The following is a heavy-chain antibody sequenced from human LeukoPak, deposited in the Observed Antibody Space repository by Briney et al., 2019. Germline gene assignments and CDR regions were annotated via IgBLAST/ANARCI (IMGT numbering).Heavy chain of an antibody. CDR1: GLTFSSYG. CDR3: ASPAAISNFDY. D-gene: IGHD2-2*02. CDR2: ISYDGSNK. V-gene: IGHV3-30*03. Sequence: PGGSLRLSCAASGLTFSSYGMHWVRQAPGKGLEWVAVISYDGSNKYYADSVKGRFTISRDNSKNTLYLQMNSLRAEDTAVYYCASPAAISNFDYWGQGTLVTVSS. J-gene: IGHJ4*02.